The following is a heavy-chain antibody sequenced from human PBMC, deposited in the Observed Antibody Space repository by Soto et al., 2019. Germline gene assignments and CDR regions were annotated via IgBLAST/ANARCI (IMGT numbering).Heavy chain of an antibody. CDR1: GYSFAYYW. CDR3: ARQIYDSDTGPNFQYYFDS. D-gene: IGHD3-22*01. V-gene: IGHV5-10-1*01. J-gene: IGHJ4*02. CDR2: IDPSDSQT. Sequence: GESLKISCKGSGYSFAYYWITWVRQKPGKGLEWMGRIDPSDSQTYYSPSFRGHVTISVTKSITTVFLQWSSLRASDTAMYYCARQIYDSDTGPNFQYYFDSWGQGTPVTVSS.